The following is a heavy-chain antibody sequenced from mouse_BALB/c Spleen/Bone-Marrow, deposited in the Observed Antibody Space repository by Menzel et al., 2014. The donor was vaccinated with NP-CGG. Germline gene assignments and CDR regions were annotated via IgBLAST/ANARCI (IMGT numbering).Heavy chain of an antibody. CDR3: ARSGTVVGTYYFDY. CDR1: GYSFTGYT. Sequence: VQLQQSGPELVKPGASMKISCKASGYSFTGYTMNWVKQIHGKNLEWIGLINPYNDNTNYNQKFKGKATLIVDKPSSTAYMELLSLTSEDSAVYYCARSGTVVGTYYFDYWGQGTTLTVSS. D-gene: IGHD1-1*01. CDR2: INPYNDNT. V-gene: IGHV1-37*01. J-gene: IGHJ2*01.